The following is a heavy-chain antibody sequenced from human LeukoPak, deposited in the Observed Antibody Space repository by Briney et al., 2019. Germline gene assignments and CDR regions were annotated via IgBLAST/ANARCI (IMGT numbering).Heavy chain of an antibody. D-gene: IGHD3-10*01. CDR2: IGTAGDP. CDR1: GFTFSSYD. CDR3: ARGEYYGSGSYYLFDN. V-gene: IGHV3-13*05. J-gene: IGHJ4*02. Sequence: GGSLRLSCAASGFTFSSYDMHWVRQATGKGLEWVSAIGTAGDPYYPGSVKGRFTISRENAKNSLYLQMNSPRAGDTAVYYCARGEYYGSGSYYLFDNWGQGTLVTVSS.